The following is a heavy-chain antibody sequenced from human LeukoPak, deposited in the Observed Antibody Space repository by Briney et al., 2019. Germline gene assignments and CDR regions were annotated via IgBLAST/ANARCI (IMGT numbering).Heavy chain of an antibody. D-gene: IGHD2-2*02. J-gene: IGHJ4*02. V-gene: IGHV3-21*01. CDR3: ARDPDIVVVPAAIEGFDY. Sequence: GGALRLSCAASGVTFSSYSMNCVRQAPGKGLEWVSSISSSSSYIYYADSVKGRFTISRDNAKTSLYLKMTSPRAEDKAVYYCARDPDIVVVPAAIEGFDYWGQGTLVTVSS. CDR1: GVTFSSYS. CDR2: ISSSSSYI.